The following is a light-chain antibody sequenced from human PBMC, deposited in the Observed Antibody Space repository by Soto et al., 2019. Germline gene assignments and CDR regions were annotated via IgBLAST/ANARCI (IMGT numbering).Light chain of an antibody. CDR2: EVR. CDR1: SSDVGGYKF. Sequence: QSVLTQPASVSGSPGQSITMSCTGTSSDVGGYKFVSWYQQYPGKAPKLIIYEVRNRPSGVSNRFSGSKSGNTASLTISGLQAEDEADYYCSSYTSSSTLLFGGGTQLTVL. J-gene: IGLJ3*02. V-gene: IGLV2-14*01. CDR3: SSYTSSSTLL.